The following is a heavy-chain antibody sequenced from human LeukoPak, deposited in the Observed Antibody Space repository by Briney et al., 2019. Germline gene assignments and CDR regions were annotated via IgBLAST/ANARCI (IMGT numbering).Heavy chain of an antibody. J-gene: IGHJ4*02. CDR2: ISSSGNTK. CDR1: GLTFSSYE. D-gene: IGHD2/OR15-2a*01. Sequence: PGGSLRLSRAVSGLTFSSYEINWVRQAPGKGLEWVSYISSSGNTKHHGDSVKGRFTISRDNAKNSLYLQMNSLRAEDTAVYYCARTLLNYFDSWGQGTLVTVSS. CDR3: ARTLLNYFDS. V-gene: IGHV3-48*03.